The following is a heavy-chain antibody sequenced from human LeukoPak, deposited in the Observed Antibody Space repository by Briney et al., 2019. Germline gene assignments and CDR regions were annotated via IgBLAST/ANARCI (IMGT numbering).Heavy chain of an antibody. CDR3: ATLNWGGGGAFDI. CDR1: GGTFSSYA. CDR2: FDPEDGET. Sequence: GASVKVSCKASGGTFSSYAISWVRQAPGQGLEWMGGFDPEDGETIYAQKFQGRVTMTEDTSTDTAYMELSSLRSEDTAVYYCATLNWGGGGAFDIWGQGPMVTVSS. V-gene: IGHV1-24*01. J-gene: IGHJ3*02. D-gene: IGHD2-21*01.